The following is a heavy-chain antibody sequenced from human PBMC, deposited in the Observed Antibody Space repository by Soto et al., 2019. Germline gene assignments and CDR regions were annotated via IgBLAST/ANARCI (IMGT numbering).Heavy chain of an antibody. J-gene: IGHJ5*02. Sequence: SETLSLTCTVSGGSISSSSYYWGWIRQPPGKGLEWIGSIYYSGSTYYNPSLKSRVTISVDTSKNQFSLKLSSVTAADTAVYYCARHVFGRIGRYFDGSPNWFDPWGQGTLVTVSS. CDR3: ARHVFGRIGRYFDGSPNWFDP. CDR2: IYYSGST. V-gene: IGHV4-39*01. D-gene: IGHD3-9*01. CDR1: GGSISSSSYY.